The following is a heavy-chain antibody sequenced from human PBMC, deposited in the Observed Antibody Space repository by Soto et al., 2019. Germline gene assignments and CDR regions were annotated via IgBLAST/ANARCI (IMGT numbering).Heavy chain of an antibody. J-gene: IGHJ6*02. CDR3: ANELTDTAVISGPVADYYHDLVV. D-gene: IGHD2-15*01. Sequence: EMQLLESGGGLVQPGGSLRLSCAASGFTFSSYTMTWVRQAPGKGLEWVSGISGSGANTNYAGSVKGRFTISRDNSKNILYLQMNRRRAVDTAVSSSANELTDTAVISGPVADYYHDLVVGAQG. V-gene: IGHV3-23*01. CDR2: ISGSGANT. CDR1: GFTFSSYT.